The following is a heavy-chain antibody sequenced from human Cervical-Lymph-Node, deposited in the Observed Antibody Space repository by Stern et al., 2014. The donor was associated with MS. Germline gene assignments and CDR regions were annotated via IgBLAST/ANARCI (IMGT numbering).Heavy chain of an antibody. CDR1: GFTFSSNV. V-gene: IGHV3-30*18. D-gene: IGHD3-10*01. CDR3: AKDGTWFGDVLAYYFDY. J-gene: IGHJ4*02. Sequence: QLVQSGGGVVQPGRSLRLSCAASGFTFSSNVMHWVRQAPGKGLEWVAVISYDGSNKYYADSVKGLFTITRDHSKKTLYLQMNSLRAEDTAVYYCAKDGTWFGDVLAYYFDYWGQGTLVTVSS. CDR2: ISYDGSNK.